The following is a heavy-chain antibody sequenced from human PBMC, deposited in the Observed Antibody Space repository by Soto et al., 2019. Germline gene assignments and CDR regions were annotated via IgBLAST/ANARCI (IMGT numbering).Heavy chain of an antibody. CDR2: ISAYNGNT. J-gene: IGHJ6*02. Sequence: ASVKVSCKASGYTFTSYGISWVRQAPGQGLEWMGWISAYNGNTNYAQKLQGRVTMTTDTSTSTAYMEPSSLRSEDTAVYYCARFRGGAYGMDVWGQGTTVTVSS. CDR3: ARFRGGAYGMDV. CDR1: GYTFTSYG. V-gene: IGHV1-18*01. D-gene: IGHD2-15*01.